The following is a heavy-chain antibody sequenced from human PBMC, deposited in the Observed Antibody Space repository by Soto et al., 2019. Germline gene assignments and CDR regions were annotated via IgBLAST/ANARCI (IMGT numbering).Heavy chain of an antibody. J-gene: IGHJ6*02. V-gene: IGHV4-34*01. D-gene: IGHD6-19*01. CDR3: AAGPLVAVARKGVHYGMDV. CDR1: GGSFSCYY. Sequence: PSVRMYLTCAVYGGSFSCYYGIWIRQPPGKGLEWIGEINHSGSTNYNPSLKSRVTISVDTSKNQFSLKLSSVTAADTAVYYCAAGPLVAVARKGVHYGMDVWGQRPTVTVSS. CDR2: INHSGST.